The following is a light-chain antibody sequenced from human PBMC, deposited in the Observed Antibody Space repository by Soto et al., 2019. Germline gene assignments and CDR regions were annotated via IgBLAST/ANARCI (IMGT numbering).Light chain of an antibody. CDR2: EIS. J-gene: IGLJ2*01. V-gene: IGLV2-8*01. Sequence: QSALTQPPSASGSPGQSVAISCTGTSSDIGAYIYVSWYQQHPGKAPKLVIYEISKRPSGVPDRFSGSKSGNTASLTVSGLQVEDEADYYCSIYVGGNSVIFGGGTKVTVL. CDR1: SSDIGAYIY. CDR3: SIYVGGNSVI.